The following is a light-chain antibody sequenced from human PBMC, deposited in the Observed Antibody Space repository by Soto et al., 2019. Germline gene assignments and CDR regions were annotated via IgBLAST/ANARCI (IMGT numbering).Light chain of an antibody. CDR1: QSVSSSY. CDR3: QQYGSSPFT. J-gene: IGKJ4*02. Sequence: EIVLTQSAGTLSLSPGERATLSCRASQSVSSSYLAWYQQKPGQATRLLIYGASSSATGTPDRFSGSGSGTDFTLTISRLEPEGFAVYYCQQYGSSPFTFGGGTKVEIK. V-gene: IGKV3-20*01. CDR2: GAS.